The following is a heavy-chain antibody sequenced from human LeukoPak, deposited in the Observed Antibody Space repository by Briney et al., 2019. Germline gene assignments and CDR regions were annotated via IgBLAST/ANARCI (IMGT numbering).Heavy chain of an antibody. CDR1: GGSISSSSYY. Sequence: SETLSLTCTVSGGSISSSSYYWGWIRQPPGKGLEWIGSIYYSGSTYYNPSLKSRVTISVDTSKNQFSLKLSSVTAADTAVYYCARDQLGYCSSTSCSNWFDPWGQGTLVTVSS. V-gene: IGHV4-39*07. CDR3: ARDQLGYCSSTSCSNWFDP. J-gene: IGHJ5*02. D-gene: IGHD2-2*01. CDR2: IYYSGST.